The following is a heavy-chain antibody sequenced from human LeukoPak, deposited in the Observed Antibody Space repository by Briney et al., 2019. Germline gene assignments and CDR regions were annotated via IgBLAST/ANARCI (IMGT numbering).Heavy chain of an antibody. CDR2: IIPIFGTA. CDR1: GGTFSSYA. Sequence: SVKVSCKASGGTFSSYAISWVQQAPGQGLEWMGGIIPIFGTANYAQKFQGRVTITADESTSTAYMELSSLRSEDTAVYYCARLSLAGGFDYWGQGTLVTVSS. D-gene: IGHD6-19*01. J-gene: IGHJ4*02. V-gene: IGHV1-69*01. CDR3: ARLSLAGGFDY.